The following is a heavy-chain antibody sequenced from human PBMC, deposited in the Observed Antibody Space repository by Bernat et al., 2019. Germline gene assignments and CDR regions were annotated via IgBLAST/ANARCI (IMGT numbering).Heavy chain of an antibody. CDR1: GGSFSGYY. CDR3: ARGRGGDCSLDY. CDR2: INHSGST. J-gene: IGHJ4*02. V-gene: IGHV4-34*01. D-gene: IGHD2-21*02. Sequence: QVQLQQWGAGLLKPSETLSLTCAVYGGSFSGYYWSWIRQPPGKGLEWIGEINHSGSTNYNPSLKSRVTISVDTSKNQFSLKLSSVTAADTAVYYCARGRGGDCSLDYRGQGTLVTVSS.